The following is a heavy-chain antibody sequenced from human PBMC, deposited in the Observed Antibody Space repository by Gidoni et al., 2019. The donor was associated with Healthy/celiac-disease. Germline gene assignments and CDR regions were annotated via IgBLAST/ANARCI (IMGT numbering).Heavy chain of an antibody. Sequence: QVQLLESGGAVVQPGSSLSLPCAASGLTFSSYGMHWVRQAPGKGLEWVAVIWYDGSNKYYADSVKGRFTISRDNSKNTLYLQMNSLRAEDTAVYYCASAVTTPSAFDIWGQGTMVTVSS. J-gene: IGHJ3*02. CDR3: ASAVTTPSAFDI. CDR1: GLTFSSYG. V-gene: IGHV3-33*01. CDR2: IWYDGSNK. D-gene: IGHD4-17*01.